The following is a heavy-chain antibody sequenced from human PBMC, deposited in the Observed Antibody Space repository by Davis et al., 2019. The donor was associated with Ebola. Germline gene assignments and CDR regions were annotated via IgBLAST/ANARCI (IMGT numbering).Heavy chain of an antibody. CDR2: IGTAGDT. D-gene: IGHD6-6*01. Sequence: PGGSLRLSCAASGFTFSSYDMHWVRQAPGKGLEWVSAIGTAGDTYYPGSVKGRFTISRENAKKSLYLQMNSLRAGDTAVYYWARALSSSSPGDYYGMDVWGQGTTVTVSS. V-gene: IGHV3-13*01. CDR3: ARALSSSSPGDYYGMDV. CDR1: GFTFSSYD. J-gene: IGHJ6*02.